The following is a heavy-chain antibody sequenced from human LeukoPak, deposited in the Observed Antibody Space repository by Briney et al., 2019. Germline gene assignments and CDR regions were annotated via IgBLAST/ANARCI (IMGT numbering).Heavy chain of an antibody. CDR3: ARDGGSGPYFDY. D-gene: IGHD2-15*01. Sequence: LETLSLTCTVSGGSIRSYYWSWIRQPPGKGLEWIGYIYYSGSTNYNPSLKSRVTISVDTSKNQFSLKLSSVTAADTAVYYCARDGGSGPYFDYWGQGTLVTVSS. CDR1: GGSIRSYY. CDR2: IYYSGST. V-gene: IGHV4-59*01. J-gene: IGHJ4*02.